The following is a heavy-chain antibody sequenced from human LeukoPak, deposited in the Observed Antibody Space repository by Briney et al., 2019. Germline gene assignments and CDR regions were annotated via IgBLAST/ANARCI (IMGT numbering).Heavy chain of an antibody. CDR1: GFTFSDYY. V-gene: IGHV3-11*06. CDR3: ARDLEYYGSGSPDLGY. Sequence: PGGSLRLSCAASGFTFSDYYMSWIRQAPGKGLEWVSYISSSSSYTNYADSVKGRFTISRDNAKNSLYLQMNSLRAEDTAVYYCARDLEYYGSGSPDLGYWGQGTLVTVSS. J-gene: IGHJ4*02. CDR2: ISSSSSYT. D-gene: IGHD3-10*01.